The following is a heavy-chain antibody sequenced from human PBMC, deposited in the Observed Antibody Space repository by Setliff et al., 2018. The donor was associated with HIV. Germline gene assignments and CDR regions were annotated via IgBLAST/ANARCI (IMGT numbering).Heavy chain of an antibody. Sequence: GASVKVSCKASGYTFTSYGISWVRQAPGQGLEWMGWISAYNGNTNYAEQVQGRVTMTRDTSTSTAYMELRSLRSDDTAVYYCARGVYYYDSSGYYSAYHDAFDIWGQGTMVTVSS. CDR2: ISAYNGNT. CDR3: ARGVYYYDSSGYYSAYHDAFDI. J-gene: IGHJ3*02. CDR1: GYTFTSYG. D-gene: IGHD3-22*01. V-gene: IGHV1-18*01.